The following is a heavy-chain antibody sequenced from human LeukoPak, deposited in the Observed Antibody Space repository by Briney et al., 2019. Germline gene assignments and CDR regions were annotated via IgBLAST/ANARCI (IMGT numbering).Heavy chain of an antibody. Sequence: SETLSLTCTVSGGSISDYYWRWIRQPAEKGLECIGRVYTSGGIDYNPSFKSRVTLSVDKSKNQFFLKLTSVTAADTAVYYCAGRDYWGEGALVTVSS. CDR3: AGRDY. V-gene: IGHV4-4*07. CDR2: VYTSGGI. D-gene: IGHD1-26*01. J-gene: IGHJ4*02. CDR1: GGSISDYY.